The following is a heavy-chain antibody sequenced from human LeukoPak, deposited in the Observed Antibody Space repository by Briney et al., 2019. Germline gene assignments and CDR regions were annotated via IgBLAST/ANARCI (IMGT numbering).Heavy chain of an antibody. V-gene: IGHV1-69*13. Sequence: SVKVSCKASGGTFSSYAISWVRQAPGQGLEWMGGIIPIFGTANYAQKFQGRVTITADESTSTAYMELSSLRSEDTAVYYCARADYSNLAHFDYWGQGTLVTVSS. J-gene: IGHJ4*02. D-gene: IGHD4-11*01. CDR1: GGTFSSYA. CDR3: ARADYSNLAHFDY. CDR2: IIPIFGTA.